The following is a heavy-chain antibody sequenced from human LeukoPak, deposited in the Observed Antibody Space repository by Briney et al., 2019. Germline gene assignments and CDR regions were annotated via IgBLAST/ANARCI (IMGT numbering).Heavy chain of an antibody. J-gene: IGHJ4*02. CDR3: ARESSVGDSSGWIDY. Sequence: GGSLRLSCAASGFTFSSYSMNWVRQAPGKGLEWVSSISSSSSYIYYADSVKGQFTISRDNAKNSLYLQMNSLRAEDTAVYYCARESSVGDSSGWIDYWGQGTLVTVSS. CDR1: GFTFSSYS. D-gene: IGHD6-19*01. V-gene: IGHV3-21*01. CDR2: ISSSSSYI.